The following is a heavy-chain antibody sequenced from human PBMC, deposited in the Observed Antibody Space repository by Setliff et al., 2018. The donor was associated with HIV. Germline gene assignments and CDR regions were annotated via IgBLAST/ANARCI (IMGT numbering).Heavy chain of an antibody. J-gene: IGHJ3*02. D-gene: IGHD4-17*01. CDR1: GGSISSGSYY. CDR3: ARHSLGNIGDYIRIEAIDI. CDR2: IYTNGTT. Sequence: SETLSLTCSVSGGSISSGSYYWTWIRQPAGKGPEWIGHIYTNGTTHYNPSLNSRVIISVDTSKNQFSLRLNSVTAADTAVYYCARHSLGNIGDYIRIEAIDIWGQGTMVTVSS. V-gene: IGHV4-61*09.